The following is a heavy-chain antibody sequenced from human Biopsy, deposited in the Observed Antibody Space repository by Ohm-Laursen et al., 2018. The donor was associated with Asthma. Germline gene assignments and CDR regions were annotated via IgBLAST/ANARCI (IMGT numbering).Heavy chain of an antibody. CDR3: ARTYYDFLTGQVNDVFAI. V-gene: IGHV1-3*01. D-gene: IGHD3-9*01. Sequence: ASVKVSCKTSGYTFISYAIHWVRQAPGQRLEWMGWINAGNGNTKYSQKFQGRVTITRDTSASTAYMELSSLRSEDTAVYYCARTYYDFLTGQVNDVFAIWGQGTVVTVSS. J-gene: IGHJ3*02. CDR1: GYTFISYA. CDR2: INAGNGNT.